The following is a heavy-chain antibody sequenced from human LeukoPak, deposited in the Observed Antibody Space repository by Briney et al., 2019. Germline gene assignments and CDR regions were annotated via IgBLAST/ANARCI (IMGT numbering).Heavy chain of an antibody. J-gene: IGHJ4*02. V-gene: IGHV4-59*01. CDR1: GSPISNWY. CDR2: IYDSGTT. Sequence: SETLSLTCTVSGSPISNWYWSWIRQPPGKGLEWIGHIYDSGTTNYNPSLKTRVTISLDTSKNQVSLKLRSVTAADTAIYYCARETSLPGYSGGLGFNYWGQGTLVTVSS. D-gene: IGHD6-19*01. CDR3: ARETSLPGYSGGLGFNY.